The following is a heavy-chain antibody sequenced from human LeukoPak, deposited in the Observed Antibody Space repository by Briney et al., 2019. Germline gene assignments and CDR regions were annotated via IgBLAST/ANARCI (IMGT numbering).Heavy chain of an antibody. V-gene: IGHV4-39*07. CDR1: GDSITTSRFY. D-gene: IGHD3-10*01. CDR3: ARETYYYGSTRFDP. CDR2: INHSGST. J-gene: IGHJ5*02. Sequence: SETLSLTCSVSGDSITTSRFYWGWIRQPPGKGLEWIGEINHSGSTNYNPSLKSRVTISVDTSKNQFSLKLSSVTAADTAVYYCARETYYYGSTRFDPWGQGTLVTVSS.